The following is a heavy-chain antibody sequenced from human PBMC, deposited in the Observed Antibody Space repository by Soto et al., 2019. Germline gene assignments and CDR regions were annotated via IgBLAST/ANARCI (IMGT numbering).Heavy chain of an antibody. CDR1: GFSLSTRDVG. CDR3: AHCRGGVASF. J-gene: IGHJ4*02. D-gene: IGHD3-16*01. Sequence: QITLNESGPTLVKPTQTLTLTCTFSGFSLSTRDVGVGWIRQPPGKALEWLGVIYWDDDKSYSPSLKSRLTHTKDPSQYQVVLRMTKMAPVDTATYYCAHCRGGVASFWGQGTLVTVSS. V-gene: IGHV2-5*02. CDR2: IYWDDDK.